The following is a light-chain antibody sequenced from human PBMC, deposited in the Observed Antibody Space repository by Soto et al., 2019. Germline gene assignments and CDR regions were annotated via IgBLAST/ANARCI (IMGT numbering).Light chain of an antibody. CDR3: AGWDDSLSGYV. CDR1: SSDVGTYNL. Sequence: QSVLTQPASVSGSPGQSITISCTGTSSDVGTYNLVSWYQQHPGKAPKLMIYEVSKRPSGVSNRFSGSKSGNTASLAIPGLRSEDEADYYCAGWDDSLSGYVFGTGTKVTVL. J-gene: IGLJ1*01. V-gene: IGLV2-14*02. CDR2: EVS.